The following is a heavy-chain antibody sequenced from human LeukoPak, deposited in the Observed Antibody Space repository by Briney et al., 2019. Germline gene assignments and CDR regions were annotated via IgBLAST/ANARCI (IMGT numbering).Heavy chain of an antibody. Sequence: GGSLRLSCAASGFTFSSYSMNWVRQAPGKGLEWVSSISSSSSYIYYADSVKGRFTISRDNAKNSLYLQMNSLRAEDTAVYYCARALPIAMIVVVYPGGMDVWGQGTTVTVSS. J-gene: IGHJ6*02. V-gene: IGHV3-21*01. CDR1: GFTFSSYS. CDR2: ISSSSSYI. CDR3: ARALPIAMIVVVYPGGMDV. D-gene: IGHD3-22*01.